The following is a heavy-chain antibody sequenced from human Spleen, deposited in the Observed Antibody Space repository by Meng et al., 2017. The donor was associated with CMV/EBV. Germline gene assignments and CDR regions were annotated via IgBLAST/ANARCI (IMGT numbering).Heavy chain of an antibody. Sequence: LSLTCAASGFTFSSYAMGWVRQAPGKGLEWVSGISGSGGSTYYADSVKGRFTISRDNSKNTLYLQMNSLRAEDTAVYYCARRPFFCSTTSCYLDYWGQGTLVTVSS. CDR3: ARRPFFCSTTSCYLDY. V-gene: IGHV3-23*01. D-gene: IGHD2-2*01. CDR2: ISGSGGST. J-gene: IGHJ4*02. CDR1: GFTFSSYA.